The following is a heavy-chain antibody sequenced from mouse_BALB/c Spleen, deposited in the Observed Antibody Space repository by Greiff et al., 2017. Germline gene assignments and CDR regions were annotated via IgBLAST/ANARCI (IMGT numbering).Heavy chain of an antibody. CDR3: ARDLSNWDGADY. D-gene: IGHD4-1*01. V-gene: IGHV3-6*02. Sequence: EVKLMESGPGLVKPSQSLSLTCSVTGYSITSGYYWNWIRQFPGNKLEWMGYISYDGSNNYNPSLKNRISITRDTSKNQFFLKLNSVTTEDTATYYCARDLSNWDGADYWGQGTTLTVSS. CDR1: GYSITSGYY. J-gene: IGHJ2*01. CDR2: ISYDGSN.